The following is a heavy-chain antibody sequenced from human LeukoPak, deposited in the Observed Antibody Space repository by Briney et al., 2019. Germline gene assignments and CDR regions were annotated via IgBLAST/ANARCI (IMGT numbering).Heavy chain of an antibody. CDR3: ARELVDYDRSGYYPVSVDY. Sequence: ASVKVSCKASGYTFTSYYMHWVRQPHGQGLEWMGIINPSGGSTSYAQKFQGRVTMTRDTSTSTVYMELSSLRSEDTAVYYCARELVDYDRSGYYPVSVDYWGQGTLVTVSS. J-gene: IGHJ4*02. CDR2: INPSGGST. CDR1: GYTFTSYY. D-gene: IGHD3-22*01. V-gene: IGHV1-46*01.